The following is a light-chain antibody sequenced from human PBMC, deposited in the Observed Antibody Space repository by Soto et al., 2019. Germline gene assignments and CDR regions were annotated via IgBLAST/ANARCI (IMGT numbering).Light chain of an antibody. CDR2: AAS. J-gene: IGKJ1*01. V-gene: IGKV1-9*01. CDR3: QQLNSYPPWT. Sequence: DIQLTQSPSFLSASVGDRVTITCRASQGISSYLAWYQQKPGKAPKPLIYAASTLQSGVPSRFSGSGSGTEFTLTISSLQPEDFATYYCQQLNSYPPWTFGQGTKVDIK. CDR1: QGISSY.